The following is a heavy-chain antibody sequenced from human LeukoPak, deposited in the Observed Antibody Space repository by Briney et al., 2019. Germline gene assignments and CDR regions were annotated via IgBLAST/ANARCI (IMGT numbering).Heavy chain of an antibody. CDR3: ARHWECSSSSPFDY. CDR2: IYYTGST. V-gene: IGHV4-59*08. J-gene: IGHJ4*02. D-gene: IGHD6-6*01. CDR1: GGSISSLY. Sequence: PSETLSLTCAVSGGSISSLYWSWIRQPPGKVLEWIGDIYYTGSTNYNPSLKSRVTMFVDMSKNQFSLRLSSVTAADTAVYYCARHWECSSSSPFDYWGRGTLVSVSS.